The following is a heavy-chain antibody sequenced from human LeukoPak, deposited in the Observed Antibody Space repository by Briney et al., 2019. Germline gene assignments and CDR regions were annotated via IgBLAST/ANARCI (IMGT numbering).Heavy chain of an antibody. CDR3: ATEWSEPKKFEY. Sequence: ASVKVSCKASGYTFTAYNMYWVRQAPGQGLEWMSRINPNSGSTNYAQKFQGRVTMTRDTSISTAYMKQTRLRSDDTAVYYRATEWSEPKKFEYWGQGNLVTVSS. D-gene: IGHD1-26*01. J-gene: IGHJ4*02. CDR1: GYTFTAYN. CDR2: INPNSGST. V-gene: IGHV1-2*06.